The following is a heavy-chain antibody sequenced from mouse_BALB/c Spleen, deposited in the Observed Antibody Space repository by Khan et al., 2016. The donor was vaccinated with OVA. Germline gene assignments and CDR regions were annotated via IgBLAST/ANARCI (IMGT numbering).Heavy chain of an antibody. D-gene: IGHD2-4*01. CDR2: IYPGNDNT. CDR3: ARGGYYDNSLFDY. V-gene: IGHV1-84*02. J-gene: IGHJ2*01. CDR1: GYTFTYYY. Sequence: QFQLVQSGPELVKPGASVKISCKASGYTFTYYYMNWVKQKPGQGLEWIGWIYPGNDNTKYNEKFKDMATLTVDTSSTTAFMQLSSLTSEDTAVYFCARGGYYDNSLFDYWGQGTTLTVSS.